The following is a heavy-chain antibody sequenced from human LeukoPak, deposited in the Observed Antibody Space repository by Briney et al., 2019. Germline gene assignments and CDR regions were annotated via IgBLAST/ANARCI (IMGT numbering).Heavy chain of an antibody. CDR2: IYYSGTT. V-gene: IGHV4-39*01. Sequence: SETLSLTCTVSGGSISSSSYYWGWIRQPPGKGLEWIATIYYSGTTYYNPSLKSRVTISVDTSRNQFSLKLRSVTAADTAVYYCARALGRLSWFDPWGQGTLVSVSS. D-gene: IGHD7-27*01. CDR3: ARALGRLSWFDP. J-gene: IGHJ5*02. CDR1: GGSISSSSYY.